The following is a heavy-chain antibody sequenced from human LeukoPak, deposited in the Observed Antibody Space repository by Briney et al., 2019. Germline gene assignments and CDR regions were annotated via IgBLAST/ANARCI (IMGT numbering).Heavy chain of an antibody. J-gene: IGHJ4*02. CDR1: GFTFSSFG. D-gene: IGHD6-19*01. Sequence: GGSLRLSCAASGFTFSSFGMTWVRQAPGKGLEWVSAISDNGGSIFYADSVRGRFTISRDNSKNSLYLQMNSLRAEDTAVYYCAKDRPAVAALFDYWGPGTLVTVSS. V-gene: IGHV3-23*01. CDR2: ISDNGGSI. CDR3: AKDRPAVAALFDY.